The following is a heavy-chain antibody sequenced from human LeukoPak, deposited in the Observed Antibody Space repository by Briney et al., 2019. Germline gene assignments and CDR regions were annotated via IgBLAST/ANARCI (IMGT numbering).Heavy chain of an antibody. CDR2: IYSGGSI. V-gene: IGHV3-66*01. CDR3: ARGFVYTGLDY. D-gene: IGHD5/OR15-5a*01. Sequence: GGSLRPSCAASGFTVSSNYMSWVRQAPGKGLEWVSVIYSGGSIYYTDSVKGRFTISRDNSKNTLYLQMNSLRAEDTAVYYCARGFVYTGLDYWGQGTLVTVSS. J-gene: IGHJ4*02. CDR1: GFTVSSNY.